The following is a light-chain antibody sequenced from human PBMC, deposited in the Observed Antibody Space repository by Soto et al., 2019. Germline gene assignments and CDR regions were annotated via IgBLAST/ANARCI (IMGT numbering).Light chain of an antibody. CDR3: QQYNNWPLT. CDR2: GAF. Sequence: EIVMTQSPANLSVSPGERATLFCRASQSVGNNVAWYQQKPGQTPRLLVYGAFTRATGIPVSFSGSGSGTDFTLTIRRLQSEDFAVYYCQQYNNWPLTFGGGTKVETK. J-gene: IGKJ4*01. CDR1: QSVGNN. V-gene: IGKV3-15*01.